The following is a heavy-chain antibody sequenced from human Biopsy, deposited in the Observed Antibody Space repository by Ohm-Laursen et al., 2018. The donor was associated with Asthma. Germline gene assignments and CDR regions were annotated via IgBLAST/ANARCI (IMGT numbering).Heavy chain of an antibody. CDR2: VFYGGAN. V-gene: IGHV4-59*07. Sequence: SDTLSLTCTVSGDSISSYHWSWIRQPPGKGLEWIGYVFYGGANNYNPSLKSRVTISVDTSKNQFFLRLSSVTAADTAVYYCARGVVYGGDSYAEYFQHWGQGTLVTVAS. CDR1: GDSISSYH. CDR3: ARGVVYGGDSYAEYFQH. D-gene: IGHD4-23*01. J-gene: IGHJ1*01.